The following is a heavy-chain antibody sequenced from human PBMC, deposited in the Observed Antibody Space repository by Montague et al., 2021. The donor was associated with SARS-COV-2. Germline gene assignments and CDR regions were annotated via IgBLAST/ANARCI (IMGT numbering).Heavy chain of an antibody. CDR3: ARGRYNS. CDR1: GITFGDYG. V-gene: IGHV3-20*04. J-gene: IGHJ4*02. CDR2: INWNGSST. Sequence: SLRLSCAASGITFGDYGMSWVRQAPGKGLEWVSGINWNGSSTGYADSVKGRFTISRDNAKNSLYLQMNSLRAEDTALYYCARGRYNSWGQGTLVTVSS. D-gene: IGHD5-24*01.